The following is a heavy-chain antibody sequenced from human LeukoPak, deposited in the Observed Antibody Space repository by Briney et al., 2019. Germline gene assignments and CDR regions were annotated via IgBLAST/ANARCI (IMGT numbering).Heavy chain of an antibody. Sequence: GGPLRLSCAASGFTFSSYNMNWVRQAPGKGLEWVSSISTSSSYIYYADSLKGRFTISRDNAKKSLFLQMNSLRADDTAVYYCARGSPWFGELFSAFDIWGQGTMVTVSS. CDR3: ARGSPWFGELFSAFDI. V-gene: IGHV3-21*01. J-gene: IGHJ3*02. CDR1: GFTFSSYN. D-gene: IGHD3-10*01. CDR2: ISTSSSYI.